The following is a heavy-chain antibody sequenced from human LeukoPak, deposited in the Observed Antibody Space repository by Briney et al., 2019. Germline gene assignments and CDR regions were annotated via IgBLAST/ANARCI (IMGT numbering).Heavy chain of an antibody. D-gene: IGHD3-22*01. Sequence: PGGSLRLSCAASGSTFSNYAMSWVRQAPGRGLEWVSAISGSGVGTHYADSVEGRFTISRDNSKNTLYLQMNSLRAGDTAVYYCAKEYDSSGYTYWGQGTLVTVSS. J-gene: IGHJ4*02. CDR2: ISGSGVGT. CDR1: GSTFSNYA. V-gene: IGHV3-23*01. CDR3: AKEYDSSGYTY.